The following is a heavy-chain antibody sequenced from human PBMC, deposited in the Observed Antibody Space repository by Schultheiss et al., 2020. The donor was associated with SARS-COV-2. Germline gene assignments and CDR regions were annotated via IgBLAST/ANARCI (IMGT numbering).Heavy chain of an antibody. CDR1: GFTFSSYG. Sequence: GGSLRLSCAASGFTFSSYGMHWVRQAPGKGLEWVSAISGSGGSTYYADSVKGRFTISRDNSKNTLYLQMNSLRAEDTAVYYCAKDGRITMIVVPDYFDYWGQGTLVTVSS. D-gene: IGHD3-22*01. V-gene: IGHV3-23*01. CDR2: ISGSGGST. CDR3: AKDGRITMIVVPDYFDY. J-gene: IGHJ4*02.